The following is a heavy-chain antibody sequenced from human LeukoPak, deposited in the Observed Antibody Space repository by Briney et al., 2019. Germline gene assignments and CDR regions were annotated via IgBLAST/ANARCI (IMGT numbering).Heavy chain of an antibody. J-gene: IGHJ5*02. CDR1: GFTFSSYS. Sequence: GGSLRLSCAASGFTFSSYSMNWARQAPGKGLEWVSSISSSSRYIYYADSVKGRFTIARDNAKNSLYLQMNSLRAEDTAVYYCARVERYGSASNWFDPWGQGTLVTVSS. CDR3: ARVERYGSASNWFDP. CDR2: ISSSSRYI. V-gene: IGHV3-21*01. D-gene: IGHD3-10*01.